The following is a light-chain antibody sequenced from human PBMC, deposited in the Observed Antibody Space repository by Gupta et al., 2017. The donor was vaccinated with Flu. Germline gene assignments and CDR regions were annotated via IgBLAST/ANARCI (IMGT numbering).Light chain of an antibody. J-gene: IGLJ3*02. Sequence: QLVVTQSPSASASLGASVQLTCSLSSGHSTYAIAWHQLQPEKGPRYLMKVNSDGSHFKGDGIPDRGSRSRSGTEGYRTISSLQAEDEGYYCGQDWTTGVHGGAFGGGTKLPVI. CDR1: SGHSTYA. CDR2: VNSDGSH. CDR3: QDWTTGVHGGA. V-gene: IGLV4-69*01.